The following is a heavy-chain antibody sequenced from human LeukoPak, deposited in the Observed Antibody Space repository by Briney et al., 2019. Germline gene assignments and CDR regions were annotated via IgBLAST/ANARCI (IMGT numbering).Heavy chain of an antibody. Sequence: SVKVSCKASGGTFSSYAISWVRQAPGQGLEWMGRIIPILGIANYAQKFQGRVTITADKSTSTAYMELSSLRSEDTAVYYCARDLDRSGKFDYWGQGTLVSVSS. J-gene: IGHJ4*02. V-gene: IGHV1-69*04. CDR3: ARDLDRSGKFDY. CDR1: GGTFSSYA. D-gene: IGHD1-26*01. CDR2: IIPILGIA.